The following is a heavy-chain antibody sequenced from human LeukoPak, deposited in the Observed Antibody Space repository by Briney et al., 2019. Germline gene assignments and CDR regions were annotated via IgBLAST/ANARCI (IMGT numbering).Heavy chain of an antibody. CDR2: INPNSGGT. J-gene: IGHJ4*02. CDR1: GYTFTGYY. Sequence: EASVKVSCKASGYTFTGYYMHWVRQAPGQGLEWMGWINPNSGGTNYAQKFQGRVTMTRDTSISTAYMELSRLRSDDTAVYYCARDRGYNWNYRNFDYWGQGTLVTVSS. V-gene: IGHV1-2*02. D-gene: IGHD1-7*01. CDR3: ARDRGYNWNYRNFDY.